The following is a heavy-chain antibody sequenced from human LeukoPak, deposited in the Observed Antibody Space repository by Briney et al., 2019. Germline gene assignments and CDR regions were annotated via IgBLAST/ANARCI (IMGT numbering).Heavy chain of an antibody. CDR1: GGSISSYY. J-gene: IGHJ3*02. CDR2: IYYSGST. V-gene: IGHV4-59*01. D-gene: IGHD6-25*01. CDR3: AQSGGYAFDI. Sequence: SETLSLTCTVSGGSISSYYWSWIRQPPGKGLEWTGYIYYSGSTNYNPSLKSRVTISVDTSKNQFSLKLSSVTAADTAVYYCAQSGGYAFDIWGQGTMVTVSS.